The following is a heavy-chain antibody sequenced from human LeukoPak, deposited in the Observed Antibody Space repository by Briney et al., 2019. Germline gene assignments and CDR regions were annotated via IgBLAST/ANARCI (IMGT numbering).Heavy chain of an antibody. J-gene: IGHJ4*02. V-gene: IGHV4-4*07. CDR1: GGSISSYY. CDR2: IYTSGST. D-gene: IGHD6-6*01. Sequence: SETLSLTCTVSGGSISSYYWSWIRQPAGKGLEWIGRIYTSGSTNYNPSLKSRVTISVDTSKNQFSLRLSSVTAADTAVYYCARHPGIEARPGGIDYWGQGTLVTVSS. CDR3: ARHPGIEARPGGIDY.